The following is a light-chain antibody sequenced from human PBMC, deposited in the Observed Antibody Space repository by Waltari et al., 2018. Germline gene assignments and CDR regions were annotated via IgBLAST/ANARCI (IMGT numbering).Light chain of an antibody. CDR3: QQYGSSLLT. V-gene: IGKV3-20*01. CDR2: AAS. Sequence: IVLTQSPGTLSLSPGDRATLSCRASQSASTNYLAWYQQKPGQAPRLLIYAASRRATGISDRFSGSGSGTDFTLTISGLEPEDFAVYYCQQYGSSLLTFGGGTKVEIK. J-gene: IGKJ4*01. CDR1: QSASTNY.